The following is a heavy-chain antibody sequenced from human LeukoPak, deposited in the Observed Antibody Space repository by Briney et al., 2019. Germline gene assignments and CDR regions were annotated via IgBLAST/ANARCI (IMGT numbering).Heavy chain of an antibody. CDR3: ARPKTKGDAFDI. CDR1: GGSISRNNW. CDR2: IYHSGST. V-gene: IGHV4-4*02. J-gene: IGHJ3*02. Sequence: SGALALTCAGSGGSISRNNWWSWGRQPPGKGLEWVGEIYHSGSTNYNPSLKSRVTISVDKSKNQFSLKLSSVTAADTAVYYCARPKTKGDAFDIWGQGTMVTVSS.